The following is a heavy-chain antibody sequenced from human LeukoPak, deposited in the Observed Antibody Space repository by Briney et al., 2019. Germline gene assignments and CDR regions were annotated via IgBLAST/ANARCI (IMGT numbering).Heavy chain of an antibody. CDR3: ARAYYYDSSGYSELDY. D-gene: IGHD3-22*01. CDR2: IIPILGIA. CDR1: GGTFSSYT. V-gene: IGHV1-69*02. J-gene: IGHJ4*02. Sequence: ASVKVSCKASGGTFSSYTISWVRQAPGQGLEWMGRIIPILGIANYAQKFQGRVTITADKSTSTAYMELSSLRSEDTAVYYCARAYYYDSSGYSELDYWGQGTLVTVSS.